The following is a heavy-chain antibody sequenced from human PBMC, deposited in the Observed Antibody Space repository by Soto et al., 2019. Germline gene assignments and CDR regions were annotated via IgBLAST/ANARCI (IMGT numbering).Heavy chain of an antibody. D-gene: IGHD5-12*01. J-gene: IGHJ5*02. CDR2: INPNSRAT. Sequence: QVQLVQSGADVTKPGASVKVSCRTSGYTFIDYYVHWVRQAPGQGLAWVGWINPNSRATKYAENFQVRVTMTRARSTSTVYMELTGLRSDARAVDYCARWSDAVATPGSWGQVTLVAVSS. CDR1: GYTFIDYY. V-gene: IGHV1-2*02. CDR3: ARWSDAVATPGS.